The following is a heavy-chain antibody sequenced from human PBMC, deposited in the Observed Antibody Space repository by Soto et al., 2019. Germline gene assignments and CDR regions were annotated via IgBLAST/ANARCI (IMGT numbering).Heavy chain of an antibody. V-gene: IGHV3-30*18. CDR3: AKSNVVWQHSYYYGMDV. D-gene: IGHD2-8*01. CDR1: GFTFSSYG. Sequence: PGGSLRLSCAASGFTFSSYGMHWVRQAPGKGLEWVAVISYDGSNKYYADSVKGRFTISRDNSKNTLYLQMNSLRAEDTAVYYCAKSNVVWQHSYYYGMDVWGQGTTVTVSS. J-gene: IGHJ6*02. CDR2: ISYDGSNK.